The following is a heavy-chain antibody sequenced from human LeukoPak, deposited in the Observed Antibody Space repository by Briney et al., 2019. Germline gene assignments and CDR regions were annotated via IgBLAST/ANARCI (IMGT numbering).Heavy chain of an antibody. V-gene: IGHV4-38-2*02. Sequence: SETLSLTCTVSGYSISSGYYWGWIRQPPGKGLEWIGSIYHSGSTYYNPSLKSRVTISVDTSKNQFSLKLSSVTAADTAVYYCARHYDSSGYPGAFDIWGQGTMVTVSS. J-gene: IGHJ3*02. CDR1: GYSISSGYY. CDR2: IYHSGST. CDR3: ARHYDSSGYPGAFDI. D-gene: IGHD3-22*01.